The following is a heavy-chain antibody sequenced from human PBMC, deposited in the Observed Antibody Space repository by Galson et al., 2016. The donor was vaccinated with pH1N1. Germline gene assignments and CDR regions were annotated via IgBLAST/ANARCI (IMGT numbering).Heavy chain of an antibody. CDR1: GVIFNSYA. D-gene: IGHD3-22*01. CDR2: IIAISNTP. J-gene: IGHJ3*02. Sequence: SVKVSCKASGVIFNSYAINWVRQAPGQGLEWMAGIIAISNTPNYTQDFQGRVTITADKPTTTVYLELSGLTSEDTAVYYCARARNYYGSEAFDIWGQGTMVIVSS. CDR3: ARARNYYGSEAFDI. V-gene: IGHV1-69*06.